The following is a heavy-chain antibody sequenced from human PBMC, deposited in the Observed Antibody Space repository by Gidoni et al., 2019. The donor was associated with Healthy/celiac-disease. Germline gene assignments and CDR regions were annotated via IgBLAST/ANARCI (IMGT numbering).Heavy chain of an antibody. CDR3: AREWLFNY. CDR2: ISYDGSNK. D-gene: IGHD6-19*01. J-gene: IGHJ4*02. V-gene: IGHV3-30*04. CDR1: GFTFSCYA. Sequence: QVQLVESGGGVVQPGRSLRLSWAASGFTFSCYAMHWVLQAPGKGLGWVAVISYDGSNKYYADSVKGRFTISRDNSKNTLYLQMNSLRAEDTAVYYCAREWLFNYWGQGTLVTVSS.